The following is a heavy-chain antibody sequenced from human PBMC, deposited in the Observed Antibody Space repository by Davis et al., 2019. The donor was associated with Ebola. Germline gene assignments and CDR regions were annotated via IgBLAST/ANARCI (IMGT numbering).Heavy chain of an antibody. CDR3: ARAASSLLNDY. D-gene: IGHD3-10*01. J-gene: IGHJ4*02. CDR1: GYTFTDYA. V-gene: IGHV1-18*03. Sequence: AASVKVSCKASGYTFTDYAFTWLRQAPGQGLEWMGWSSTYNGNTNYAQKLQGRVTMTTDTSTNTAHMELGSLTTDDMAVYYCARAASSLLNDYWGQGTLVTVSS. CDR2: SSTYNGNT.